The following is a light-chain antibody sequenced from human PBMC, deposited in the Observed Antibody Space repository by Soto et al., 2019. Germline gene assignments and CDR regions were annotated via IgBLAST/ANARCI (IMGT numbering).Light chain of an antibody. Sequence: QSVLTQPPSASGAPGQGVTISCSGTGSNIGSTTVNWYQQVPGTAPKLLIHSNSQRPSGVPDRFSGSRSGTSASLAISGLQSDDEADYYCATWDDSLSGPAFGGGTKVTVL. V-gene: IGLV1-44*01. J-gene: IGLJ2*01. CDR1: GSNIGSTT. CDR3: ATWDDSLSGPA. CDR2: SNS.